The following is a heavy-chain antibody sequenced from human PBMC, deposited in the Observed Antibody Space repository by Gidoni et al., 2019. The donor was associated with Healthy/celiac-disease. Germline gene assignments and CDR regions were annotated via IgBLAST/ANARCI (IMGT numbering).Heavy chain of an antibody. V-gene: IGHV4-38-2*01. J-gene: IGHJ4*02. Sequence: QVQLQESGAGLVKPSETLSLTCAGSGSSISSGYYWGWIRQPTGKGLVWIGSLYHSGVTYYNPSLKSRVTISVDTSKNQFSLKLSSVTAADTAVYYCAGWSQGQWLGRWVGWGQGTLVTVSS. CDR3: AGWSQGQWLGRWVG. CDR2: LYHSGVT. CDR1: GSSISSGYY. D-gene: IGHD6-19*01.